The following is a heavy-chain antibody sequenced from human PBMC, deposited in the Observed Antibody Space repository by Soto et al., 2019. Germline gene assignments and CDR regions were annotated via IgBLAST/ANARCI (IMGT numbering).Heavy chain of an antibody. CDR3: ARVADSSGWYGGWFDP. CDR2: INPNSGGT. V-gene: IGHV1-2*02. Sequence: QVPLVQSGAEVKKPGASVKVSCKASGYTFTGYYMHWVRQAPGQGLEWMGWINPNSGGTNYAQKFQGRVPMTRDTSISPAYMGLSRLRSVDTAVYYCARVADSSGWYGGWFDPWGQGTLVTVSS. CDR1: GYTFTGYY. D-gene: IGHD6-19*01. J-gene: IGHJ5*02.